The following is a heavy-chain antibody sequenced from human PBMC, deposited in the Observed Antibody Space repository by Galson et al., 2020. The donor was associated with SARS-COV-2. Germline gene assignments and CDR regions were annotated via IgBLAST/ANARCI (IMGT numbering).Heavy chain of an antibody. D-gene: IGHD3-22*01. V-gene: IGHV3-7*01. CDR3: ARPYYYDSSGYYALDAFDI. CDR2: IQQDGSEK. Sequence: GGSLRLSCAPSGFTFSSYWMSWVRQAPGKGLEWVANIQQDGSEKYYVDSVKGRFTISRDNAKNSLYLQMNSLRAEDTAVYYCARPYYYDSSGYYALDAFDIWGQGTLVTLSS. CDR1: GFTFSSYW. J-gene: IGHJ3*02.